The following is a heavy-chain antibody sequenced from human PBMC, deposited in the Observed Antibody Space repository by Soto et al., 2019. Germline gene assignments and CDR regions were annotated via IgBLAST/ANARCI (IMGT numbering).Heavy chain of an antibody. D-gene: IGHD2-15*01. J-gene: IGHJ6*02. CDR2: IIPIFGTA. V-gene: IGHV1-69*01. CDR1: GGTFSSYA. CDR3: ARGGAASYGMAV. Sequence: QVQLVQSGAEVMKPGSSVKVSCKASGGTFSSYAISWVRQAPGQGLEWMGGIIPIFGTANYAQKFQGRVTITADESTSTAYMALRSLRSEDTAVYYCARGGAASYGMAVWGQGTTVTVSS.